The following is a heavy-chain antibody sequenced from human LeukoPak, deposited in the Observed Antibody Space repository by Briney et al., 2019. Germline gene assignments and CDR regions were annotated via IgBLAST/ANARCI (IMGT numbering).Heavy chain of an antibody. J-gene: IGHJ3*02. CDR2: INPNSGGT. D-gene: IGHD4-17*01. Sequence: ASVKVSCKASGYTFTGYYMHWVRQAPGQGLEWMGWINPNSGGTNYAQKFQGRVTMTRDTSISTAYMELSRLRSDDTAVYYCARGGYGDYASDAFDIWGQGTMVTVSS. CDR1: GYTFTGYY. CDR3: ARGGYGDYASDAFDI. V-gene: IGHV1-2*02.